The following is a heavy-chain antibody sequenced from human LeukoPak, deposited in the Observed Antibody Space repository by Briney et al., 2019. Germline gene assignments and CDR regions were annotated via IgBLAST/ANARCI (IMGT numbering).Heavy chain of an antibody. CDR1: GFTFSTSA. D-gene: IGHD2/OR15-2a*01. CDR3: RFYTTASDY. CDR2: IRASDDTT. Sequence: GGSLRLSCEVFGFTFSTSAMSWVRPAPGKGLEWVSGIRASDDTTYYVDSVKGRFTVSRDNSKNTLYLQMNSLRVEDTAVYYCRFYTTASDYWGQGTLVTVSS. J-gene: IGHJ4*02. V-gene: IGHV3-23*01.